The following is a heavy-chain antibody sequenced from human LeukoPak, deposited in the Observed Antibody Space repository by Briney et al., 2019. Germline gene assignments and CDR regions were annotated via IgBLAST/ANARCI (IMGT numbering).Heavy chain of an antibody. J-gene: IGHJ3*02. CDR2: ISAYNGNT. V-gene: IGHV1-18*01. D-gene: IGHD1-26*01. CDR3: ARIVVGAPSRDAFDI. CDR1: GYTFTSYG. Sequence: ASVKVSCKASGYTFTSYGISWVRQAPGQGLEWMGWISAYNGNTNYAQKLQGRVTMTTDTSTSTAYMELRSLRSDDTAVYYCARIVVGAPSRDAFDIWGQGTMVTVSS.